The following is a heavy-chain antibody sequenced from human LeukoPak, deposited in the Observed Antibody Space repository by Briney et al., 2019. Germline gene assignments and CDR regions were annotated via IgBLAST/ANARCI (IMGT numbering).Heavy chain of an antibody. J-gene: IGHJ4*02. CDR3: AKDGGLWVSAHWGDS. V-gene: IGHV3-23*01. Sequence: GGSLRLSCTASGFTFSSYTMSWVRQAPGKGLEGVSTITTGGPNTYYADSVKGRFTVSRDDSKNTLYLQMNSLRAEDTAVYYCAKDGGLWVSAHWGDSWGRGTLVTVSS. CDR1: GFTFSSYT. CDR2: ITTGGPNT. D-gene: IGHD7-27*01.